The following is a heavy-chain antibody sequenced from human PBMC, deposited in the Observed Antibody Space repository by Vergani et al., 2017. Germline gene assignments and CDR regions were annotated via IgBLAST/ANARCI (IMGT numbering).Heavy chain of an antibody. Sequence: QVQLVQSGAEVKKPGASVRVSCAASGFTFTSYHIHWVRQAPGQGLDWLGRIDPNSVDTRYSQRFQDRVTITRDTSINTAYMEMTRLRPDDTAIYYCARVIGGCSRTNCFADHWGQGTLVTVSS. CDR1: GFTFTSYH. CDR3: ARVIGGCSRTNCFADH. CDR2: IDPNSVDT. V-gene: IGHV1-2*06. D-gene: IGHD2-2*01. J-gene: IGHJ4*02.